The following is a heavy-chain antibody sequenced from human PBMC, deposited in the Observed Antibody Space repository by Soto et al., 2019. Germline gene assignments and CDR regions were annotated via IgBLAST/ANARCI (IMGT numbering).Heavy chain of an antibody. CDR1: GGSISSGDYY. D-gene: IGHD2-15*01. CDR2: IYYSGST. CDR3: ARSRLYCSGGSCYRTWSDY. Sequence: PSETLSLTCTVSGGSISSGDYYWSWIRQPPGKGLEWIGYIYYSGSTYYNPSLTSRVTLSVDTSKEQFSLNLSSVTAADTAVYYCARSRLYCSGGSCYRTWSDYWGQGTLVTVSS. J-gene: IGHJ4*02. V-gene: IGHV4-30-4*01.